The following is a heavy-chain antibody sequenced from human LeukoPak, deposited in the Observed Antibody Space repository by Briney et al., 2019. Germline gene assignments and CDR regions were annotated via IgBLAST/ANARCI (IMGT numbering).Heavy chain of an antibody. CDR2: MNPNSGNT. D-gene: IGHD3-22*01. Sequence: ASVKVSCKASGYTFTSYDISWVRQATGQGLEWMGWMNPNSGNTGYAQKFQGRVTMTRNTSISTAYMELSSLRSEDTAVYYCARWAGSSYYDSSGYYLHWGQGTLVTVSS. CDR3: ARWAGSSYYDSSGYYLH. J-gene: IGHJ4*02. V-gene: IGHV1-8*01. CDR1: GYTFTSYD.